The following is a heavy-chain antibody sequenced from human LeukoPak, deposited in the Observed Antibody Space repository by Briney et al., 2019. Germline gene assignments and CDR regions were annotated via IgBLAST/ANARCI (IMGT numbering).Heavy chain of an antibody. CDR1: GYTFTSYD. D-gene: IGHD2-2*01. Sequence: ASVKVSCKASGYTFTSYDINWVRQATGQGLEWMGWMNPNSGNTGYAQKFQGRVTITRNTSISTAYMELSSLRSEDTAVYYCARADYCSSTSCYLYWGQGTLVTVSS. J-gene: IGHJ4*02. CDR3: ARADYCSSTSCYLY. CDR2: MNPNSGNT. V-gene: IGHV1-8*03.